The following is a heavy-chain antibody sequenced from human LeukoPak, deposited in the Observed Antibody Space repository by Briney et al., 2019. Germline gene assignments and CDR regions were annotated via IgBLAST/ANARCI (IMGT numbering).Heavy chain of an antibody. D-gene: IGHD6-19*01. Sequence: GGSLRLSCAASGSTFSSYAMNWGRQAPGKGLEWVSVISSSGGTTYYSDSVKGRVIISRDNSKNTLYLPMNSLRAEDTAVYYCAKAGIAVPATPEYCGQGTQVTVSS. CDR1: GSTFSSYA. J-gene: IGHJ4*02. V-gene: IGHV3-23*01. CDR3: AKAGIAVPATPEY. CDR2: ISSSGGTT.